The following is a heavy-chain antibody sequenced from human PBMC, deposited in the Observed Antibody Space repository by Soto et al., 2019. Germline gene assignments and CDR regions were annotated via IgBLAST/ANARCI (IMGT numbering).Heavy chain of an antibody. V-gene: IGHV6-1*01. CDR2: TYFRSKWYN. CDR3: TKGDNLGPKTGYAFDP. CDR1: GDSVSSNTAS. J-gene: IGHJ5*02. Sequence: SGTLSLPCAISGDSVSSNTASWNWIRQSPSRGLEWLGRTYFRSKWYNDYAVSVKSRIIINPDTSNNQFSLQLNSVTPEDTAVYFCTKGDNLGPKTGYAFDPWGQGIMVTVSS. D-gene: IGHD5-12*01.